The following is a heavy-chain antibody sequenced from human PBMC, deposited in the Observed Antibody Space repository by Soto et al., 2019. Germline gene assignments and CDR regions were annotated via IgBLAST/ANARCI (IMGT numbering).Heavy chain of an antibody. CDR3: ARHHHGSGSTYFDY. J-gene: IGHJ4*02. V-gene: IGHV4-59*08. Sequence: PSETLSLTCTVSGGSISRYSWSWIRQPPGKGLEWIGYIYYSGSTNYNPSLKSRVTISVDTSKNQFSLKLNSMTAADTAVYYCARHHHGSGSTYFDYWGQGTLVTVSS. D-gene: IGHD3-10*01. CDR1: GGSISRYS. CDR2: IYYSGST.